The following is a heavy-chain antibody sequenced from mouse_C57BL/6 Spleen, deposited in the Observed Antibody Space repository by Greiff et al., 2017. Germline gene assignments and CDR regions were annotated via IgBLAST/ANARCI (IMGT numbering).Heavy chain of an antibody. CDR1: GYTFTSYW. D-gene: IGHD2-4*01. V-gene: IGHV1-5*01. J-gene: IGHJ4*01. CDR3: TSCDYDYYYAMDY. Sequence: EVQRVESGTVLARPGASVKMSCKTSGYTFTSYWMHWVKQRPGQGLEWIGAIYPGNSDTSYNQKFKGKAKLTAVTSASTAYMELSSLTNEDSAVYYCTSCDYDYYYAMDYWGQGTSVTVSS. CDR2: IYPGNSDT.